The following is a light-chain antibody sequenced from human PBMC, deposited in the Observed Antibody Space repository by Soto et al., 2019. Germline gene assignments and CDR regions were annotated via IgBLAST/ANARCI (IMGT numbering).Light chain of an antibody. V-gene: IGLV2-14*03. CDR3: CSYTSSSNPWV. CDR1: SSDVGGYSY. J-gene: IGLJ1*01. CDR2: DVS. Sequence: QSVLTQPASVSGSPGQSITISCTGTSSDVGGYSYVSWYQQHPGKAPKLMIYDVSDRPSGVSNRFSASKSGNTASLTISGLQAEDEADYYCCSYTSSSNPWVFGTGTKVTVL.